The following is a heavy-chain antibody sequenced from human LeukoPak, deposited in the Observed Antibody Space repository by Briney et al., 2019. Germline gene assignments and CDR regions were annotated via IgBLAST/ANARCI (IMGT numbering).Heavy chain of an antibody. CDR2: ISWNSGSI. V-gene: IGHV3-9*01. D-gene: IGHD3-10*01. CDR1: GFTFDDYA. J-gene: IGHJ4*02. Sequence: GRSLRLSCAASGFTFDDYAMHWVRQAPGKGLEWVSGISWNSGSIGYADSVKGRFTVSRDNAKNSLYLQMNSLRAEDTALYYCARDSTSGSGSYYRGNIDYWGQGTLVTVSS. CDR3: ARDSTSGSGSYYRGNIDY.